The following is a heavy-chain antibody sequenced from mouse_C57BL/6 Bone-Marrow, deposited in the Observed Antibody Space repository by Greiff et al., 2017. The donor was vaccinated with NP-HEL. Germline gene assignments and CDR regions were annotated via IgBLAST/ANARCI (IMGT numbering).Heavy chain of an antibody. CDR3: ARFITTGAAVYAMDY. CDR1: GYTFTGYW. CDR2: ILPGSGGT. D-gene: IGHD1-2*01. J-gene: IGHJ4*01. V-gene: IGHV1-9*01. Sequence: VQLQQSGAELMKPGASVKLSCKATGYTFTGYWIEWVKQRPGHGLEWIGEILPGSGGTNYNEKFKGKATFTADKSSNTAYMQLSSLTTEDSAIYDCARFITTGAAVYAMDYWGQGTSVTGSS.